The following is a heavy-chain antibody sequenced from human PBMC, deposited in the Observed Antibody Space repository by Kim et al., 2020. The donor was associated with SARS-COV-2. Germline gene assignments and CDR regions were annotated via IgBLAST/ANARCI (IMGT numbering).Heavy chain of an antibody. D-gene: IGHD6-19*01. V-gene: IGHV1-46*01. J-gene: IGHJ5*02. CDR3: VRNPIAVPGTSFSPRFDP. Sequence: ASVKVSCKASGYTFTTYYIHWVRQAPGQGLEWMGDINPNGGTTTYSEKFQGRVTMTRDTSASTVYMELSSLRSEDTAVYYCVRNPIAVPGTSFSPRFDPWGQGTLVIVSS. CDR2: INPNGGTT. CDR1: GYTFTTYY.